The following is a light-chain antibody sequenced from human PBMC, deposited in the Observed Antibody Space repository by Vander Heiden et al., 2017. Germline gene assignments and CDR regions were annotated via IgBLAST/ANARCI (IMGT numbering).Light chain of an antibody. Sequence: QSALTQPRSVSGSPGQSVTISCTVPSSDVGGYNYISWYQQHPGKAPKFLIYDVNKRPSGVPDRFSGSKSGNTASLTISGLQAEDEADYYCCSYAGSYTHVFGSGTKVTVL. V-gene: IGLV2-11*01. J-gene: IGLJ1*01. CDR3: CSYAGSYTHV. CDR1: SSDVGGYNY. CDR2: DVN.